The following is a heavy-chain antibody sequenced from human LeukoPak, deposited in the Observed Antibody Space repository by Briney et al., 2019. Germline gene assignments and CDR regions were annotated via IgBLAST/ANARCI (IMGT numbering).Heavy chain of an antibody. CDR3: AKDGGLWVSAHWGDS. V-gene: IGHV3-23*01. CDR1: GFTFSSYT. CDR2: ITTSDGNT. J-gene: IGHJ4*02. Sequence: GGSLRLSCAASGFTFSSYTMSWVRQAPGKVLEWVSTITTSDGNTYYADSVKGRFPVSRDNSKNTLFLQMNSLRAEDTAVYYCAKDGGLWVSAHWGDSWGRGTLVTVSS. D-gene: IGHD7-27*01.